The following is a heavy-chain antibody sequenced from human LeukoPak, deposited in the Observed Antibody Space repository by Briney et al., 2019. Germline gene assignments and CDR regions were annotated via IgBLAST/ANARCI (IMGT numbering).Heavy chain of an antibody. J-gene: IGHJ5*02. CDR1: GFTFSSYE. CDR2: ISSSGSTI. CDR3: VSDLCGGDDQ. V-gene: IGHV3-48*03. Sequence: QPGGSLRLSCAASGFTFSSYEMNWVRQAPGKGLEWVSYISSSGSTIYYADSVKGRFTISRDNAKDTLYLQMSSLRDEDTAVYYCVSDLCGGDDQWGRGTLVTVSS. D-gene: IGHD3-3*01.